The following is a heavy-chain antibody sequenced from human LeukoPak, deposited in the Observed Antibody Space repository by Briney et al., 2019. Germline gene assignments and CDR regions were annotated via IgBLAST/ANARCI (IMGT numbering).Heavy chain of an antibody. D-gene: IGHD2-21*01. CDR1: GGSISSYY. Sequence: SETLSLTCTVSGGSISSYYWSWIRQPPGKGLEWIGYIYYSGSTNYNPSLKSRVTISVDTSKNQFSLKLSSVTAADTAVYYCARHGPPFGGGAGCLVGPLGQGTLVTVSS. CDR3: ARHGPPFGGGAGCLVGP. J-gene: IGHJ5*02. CDR2: IYYSGST. V-gene: IGHV4-59*08.